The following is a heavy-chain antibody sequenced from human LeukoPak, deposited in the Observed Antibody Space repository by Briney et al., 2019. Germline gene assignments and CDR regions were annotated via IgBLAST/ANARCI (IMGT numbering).Heavy chain of an antibody. Sequence: SETLSLTCTVSGGSISSYYWSWIRQPAGEGLEWIGRIYTSGSTNYNPSLKSRVTMSVDTSMNQFSLKLNSVTAADTAVYYCARGRVATVTSYYYYYMDVWGQGTLVTVSS. D-gene: IGHD1-1*01. CDR1: GGSISSYY. CDR2: IYTSGST. V-gene: IGHV4-4*07. J-gene: IGHJ6*03. CDR3: ARGRVATVTSYYYYYMDV.